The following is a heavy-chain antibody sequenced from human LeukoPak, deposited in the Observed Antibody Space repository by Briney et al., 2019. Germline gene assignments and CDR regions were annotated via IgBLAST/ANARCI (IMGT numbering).Heavy chain of an antibody. V-gene: IGHV4-59*08. CDR1: GGSIRNYY. Sequence: PSETLSLTCSVSGGSIRNYYWTWIRQPPGQGLEWIGHVSNSGSTKYNPSLKSRVTISIDTSKKHFSLKPSSVTAADTAVYYCASRAYYDSSGLDYWGQGILVTVSS. D-gene: IGHD3-22*01. CDR3: ASRAYYDSSGLDY. CDR2: VSNSGST. J-gene: IGHJ4*02.